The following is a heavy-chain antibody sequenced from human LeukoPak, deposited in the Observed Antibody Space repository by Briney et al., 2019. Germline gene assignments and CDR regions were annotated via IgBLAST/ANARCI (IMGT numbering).Heavy chain of an antibody. CDR2: ISRSGSTI. J-gene: IGHJ4*02. V-gene: IGHV3-48*02. CDR3: ARDTEHLYFVFDY. D-gene: IGHD2-2*02. Sequence: GGSLRLSCAASGFTFSRYSMNWVCQAPGKGLEWVSYISRSGSTIYYADSVKGRFTISRDNAKNSLYLQMNCLRDEDTAVYYCARDTEHLYFVFDYWGQGTLVTVSS. CDR1: GFTFSRYS.